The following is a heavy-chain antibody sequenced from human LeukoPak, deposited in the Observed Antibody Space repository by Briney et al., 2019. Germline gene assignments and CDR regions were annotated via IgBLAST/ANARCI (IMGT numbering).Heavy chain of an antibody. CDR3: ARGGVGRTIDY. D-gene: IGHD1-26*01. J-gene: IGHJ4*02. V-gene: IGHV3-21*01. Sequence: GGSLRLSCAASGFTFSSYSMNWVRQAPGKGLEWVSSISSVSSYIYYAASVKGRFTISRDNAKNSLYLQVNSLRAEDTALYYCARGGVGRTIDYWGQGTLVTVSS. CDR1: GFTFSSYS. CDR2: ISSVSSYI.